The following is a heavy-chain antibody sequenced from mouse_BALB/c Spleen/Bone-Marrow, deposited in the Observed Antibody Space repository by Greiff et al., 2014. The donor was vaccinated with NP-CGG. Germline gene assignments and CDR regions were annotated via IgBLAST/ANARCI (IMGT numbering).Heavy chain of an antibody. V-gene: IGHV1-62-2*01. CDR2: FYPGSGSI. Sequence: VHLVESGAELVKPGASVKLSCKASGYTFTEYTIHWVKQRSGQGLEWIGWFYPGSGSIKYNEKFKDKATLTADKSSSTVYMELSRLTSEDSAVYFGARHEERFITTAAWFAYWGQGTLVTVSA. CDR1: GYTFTEYT. CDR3: ARHEERFITTAAWFAY. D-gene: IGHD1-2*01. J-gene: IGHJ3*01.